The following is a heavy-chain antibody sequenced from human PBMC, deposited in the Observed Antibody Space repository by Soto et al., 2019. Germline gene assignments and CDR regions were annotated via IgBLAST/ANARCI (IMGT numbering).Heavy chain of an antibody. V-gene: IGHV3-30*18. J-gene: IGHJ6*02. CDR1: GFTFSSYG. D-gene: IGHD2-2*01. CDR3: AKADQAGYYYYYGMDV. Sequence: QVQLVESGGGVVQPGRSLRLSCAASGFTFSSYGMHWVRQAPGKGLEWVAVISYDGSNKYYADSVKGRFTISRDNYKNTLDLQMNSLRAEDTAVYYCAKADQAGYYYYYGMDVWGQGTTVTVSS. CDR2: ISYDGSNK.